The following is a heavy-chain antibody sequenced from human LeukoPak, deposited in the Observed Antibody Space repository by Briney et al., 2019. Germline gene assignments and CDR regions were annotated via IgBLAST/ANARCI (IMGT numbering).Heavy chain of an antibody. CDR2: IYYSGST. V-gene: IGHV4-39*01. D-gene: IGHD3-9*01. Sequence: SETLSLTCTVSGGSISSSSYYWGWIRQPPGKGLEWIGSIYYSGSTYYNPSLKSRVTISVDTSKNQFSLKLSSVTAADTAVYYCARAYYDILTGYYGLGYFGYWGQGTLVTVSS. CDR1: GGSISSSSYY. J-gene: IGHJ4*02. CDR3: ARAYYDILTGYYGLGYFGY.